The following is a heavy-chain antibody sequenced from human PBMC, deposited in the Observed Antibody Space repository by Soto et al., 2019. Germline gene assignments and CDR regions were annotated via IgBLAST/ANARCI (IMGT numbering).Heavy chain of an antibody. J-gene: IGHJ6*02. V-gene: IGHV4-59*12. Sequence: SETLSLTCSVSGGTISSYYWSWIRQPPGNGLEWIGYIYSRGTTSYNPSLKSRATILVDTSKNQFSLRLTSVTATDTAVYYCATGRISRGLDVWGQGTTVTV. CDR1: GGTISSYY. CDR2: IYSRGTT. CDR3: ATGRISRGLDV.